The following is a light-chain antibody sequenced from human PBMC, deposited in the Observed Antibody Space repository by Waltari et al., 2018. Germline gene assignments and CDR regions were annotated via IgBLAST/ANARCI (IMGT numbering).Light chain of an antibody. Sequence: EAMMTQSPATLSVSPGDRATPSCRASQSVSNTVAWFQQKPGQAPSLLIHDASTRATGVPARFSGSGSGTEFTLTISSLQTEDFAVYYCQQYNNWPLYTFGQGTKLEIK. CDR2: DAS. CDR3: QQYNNWPLYT. J-gene: IGKJ2*01. CDR1: QSVSNT. V-gene: IGKV3-15*01.